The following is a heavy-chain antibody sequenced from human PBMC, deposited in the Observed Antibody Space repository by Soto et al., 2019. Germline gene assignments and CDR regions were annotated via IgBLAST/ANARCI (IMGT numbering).Heavy chain of an antibody. CDR3: VLVGIVAKIIAQHSYFDL. J-gene: IGHJ2*01. CDR2: ISSNGVST. D-gene: IGHD5-12*01. Sequence: GGSLRLACSASGFPFSSYAMPWVRQAPGQGLEYVSGISSNGVSTNYAESVKGRFTISRDNSKDTPYLQMSSLRADDTAVYYCVLVGIVAKIIAQHSYFDLSG. V-gene: IGHV3-64D*06. CDR1: GFPFSSYA.